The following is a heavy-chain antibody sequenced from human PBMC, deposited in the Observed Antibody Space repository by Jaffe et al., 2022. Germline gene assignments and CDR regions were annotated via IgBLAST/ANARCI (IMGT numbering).Heavy chain of an antibody. J-gene: IGHJ4*02. V-gene: IGHV4-34*01. CDR3: AREQWLAPGTLDY. CDR2: INHSGST. D-gene: IGHD6-19*01. CDR1: GGSFSGYY. Sequence: QVQLQQWGAGLLKPSETLSLTCAVYGGSFSGYYWSWIRQPPGKGLEWIGEINHSGSTNYNPSLKSRVTISVDTSKNQFSLKLSSVTAADTAVYYCAREQWLAPGTLDYWGQGTLVTVSS.